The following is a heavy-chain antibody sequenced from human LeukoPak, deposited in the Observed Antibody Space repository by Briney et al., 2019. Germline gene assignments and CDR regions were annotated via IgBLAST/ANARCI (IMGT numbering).Heavy chain of an antibody. J-gene: IGHJ4*02. D-gene: IGHD2/OR15-2a*01. CDR3: ARTVAPPEYSYFDY. Sequence: SETLSLTCTVSGGSISSYYWSWIRQPPGKGLEWIGYIYYSGSTNYNPSLKSRVTMSVDTSKNQFSLKLSSVTAADTAVYYCARTVAPPEYSYFDYWGQGTLVTVSS. CDR2: IYYSGST. V-gene: IGHV4-59*12. CDR1: GGSISSYY.